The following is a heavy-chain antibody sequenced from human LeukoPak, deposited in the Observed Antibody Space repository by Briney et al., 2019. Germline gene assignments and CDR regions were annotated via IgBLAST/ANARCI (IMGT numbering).Heavy chain of an antibody. V-gene: IGHV3-53*01. CDR3: ARERAGDSSGYYFYYYYYYRDV. CDR1: GFTVSSNY. D-gene: IGHD3-22*01. J-gene: IGHJ6*03. CDR2: IYSGGST. Sequence: GGSLRLSCAASGFTVSSNYMSWVRQAPGQGLEWVLVIYSGGSTYYADSVKGRFTISRDNSKNSLYLQMNSLRAEDTAVYYCARERAGDSSGYYFYYYYYYRDVWGKGTTVTISS.